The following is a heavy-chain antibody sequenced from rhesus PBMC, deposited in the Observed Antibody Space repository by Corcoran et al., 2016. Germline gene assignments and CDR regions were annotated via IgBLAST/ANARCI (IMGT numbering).Heavy chain of an antibody. CDR1: GGSTSSGYYS. J-gene: IGHJ6*01. CDR3: ARWGRYYYGLDS. CDR2: IPYGGST. Sequence: QVQLPESGPGLVKLSENLSLTCAVSGGSTSSGYYSWSGIRQHPGKGREWIGYIPYGGSTSYNPSLKSRVTISRDTSKNQFSLKLSSVTAADTAVYYCARWGRYYYGLDSWGQGVVVTVSS. V-gene: IGHV4-122*02. D-gene: IGHD7-45*01.